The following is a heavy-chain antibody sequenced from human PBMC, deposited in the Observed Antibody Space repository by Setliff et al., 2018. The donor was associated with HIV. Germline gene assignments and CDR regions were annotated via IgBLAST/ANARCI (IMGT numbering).Heavy chain of an antibody. CDR3: ARDKWASGFDF. V-gene: IGHV3-48*01. CDR1: GFTFGDYA. D-gene: IGHD1-26*01. J-gene: IGHJ4*01. Sequence: GESLKISCSASGFTFGDYAMSWVRQAPGKGLEWVSYISMSSHTSVIYSDSVKGRFTISRDNARNSFYLQMNSLRVDDTAVYFCARDKWASGFDFWGHGTLVTVSS. CDR2: ISMSSHTSV.